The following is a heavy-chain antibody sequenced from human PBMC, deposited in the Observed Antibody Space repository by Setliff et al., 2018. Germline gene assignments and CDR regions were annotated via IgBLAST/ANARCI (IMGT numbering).Heavy chain of an antibody. CDR1: GGTFSNYG. CDR3: AREVVVVKSAINYYYYMDV. D-gene: IGHD2-2*01. V-gene: IGHV1-69*05. Sequence: SVKVSCKASGGTFSNYGVSWVRQAPGQGLEWMGGTIPLFGTTDYAQKFHGRVSIITDESTSTGYMELSSLSSEDTAVYYCAREVVVVKSAINYYYYMDVWGKGTTVTVSS. CDR2: TIPLFGTT. J-gene: IGHJ6*03.